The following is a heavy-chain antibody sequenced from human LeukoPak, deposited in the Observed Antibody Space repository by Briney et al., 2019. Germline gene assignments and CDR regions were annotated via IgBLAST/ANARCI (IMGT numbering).Heavy chain of an antibody. V-gene: IGHV3-23*01. D-gene: IGHD6-19*01. CDR3: VKVGIVVAGDYFDD. CDR2: ISGSGDST. J-gene: IGHJ4*02. CDR1: GFTFSSYA. Sequence: PGGSLRLSCAASGFTFSSYAMSWVRQAPGKGLEWVSAISGSGDSTYYADSVKGRFTISRDNSKNTLYVQMNSLRAEDTAVYYCVKVGIVVAGDYFDDWGQGTLVTVSS.